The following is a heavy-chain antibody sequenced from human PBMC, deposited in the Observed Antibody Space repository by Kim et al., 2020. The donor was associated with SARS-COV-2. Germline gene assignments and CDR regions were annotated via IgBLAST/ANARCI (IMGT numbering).Heavy chain of an antibody. J-gene: IGHJ6*02. V-gene: IGHV3-33*01. Sequence: GGSLRLSCAASGFTFSSYGMHWVRQAPGKGLEWVAVIWYDGSNKYYADSVKGRFTISRDNSKNTLYLQMNSLRAEDTAVYYCARDVNYYDFWSGYRDNYYYGMDVWGQGTTVTVSS. CDR1: GFTFSSYG. CDR3: ARDVNYYDFWSGYRDNYYYGMDV. CDR2: IWYDGSNK. D-gene: IGHD3-3*01.